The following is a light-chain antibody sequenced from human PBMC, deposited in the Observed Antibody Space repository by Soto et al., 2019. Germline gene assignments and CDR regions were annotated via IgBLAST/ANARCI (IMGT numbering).Light chain of an antibody. J-gene: IGKJ2*01. CDR1: QSISSY. Sequence: DIQMTQSPSSLSASVGDRVTITCRASQSISSYLNWYQQKPGKAPRLLISGASSLQSGAPSRFSGSGSGTDFTLTISSLQAEDFATYYCQQSYSSPRTFGQGTKLEIK. CDR3: QQSYSSPRT. V-gene: IGKV1-39*01. CDR2: GAS.